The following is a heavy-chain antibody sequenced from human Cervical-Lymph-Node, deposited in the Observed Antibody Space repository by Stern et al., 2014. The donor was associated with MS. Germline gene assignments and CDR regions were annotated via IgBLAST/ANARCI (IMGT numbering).Heavy chain of an antibody. Sequence: ESGPTLVKPTQTLTLTCTFSGFSLSTSGVGVGWIRQPPGKALEWLAIIYWDDDKRYSPSLKSRLTITKDTSKNQVVLTMTNMDPVDTATYYCAHRLEDGYSFPSAFDIWGQGTMVTVSS. CDR3: AHRLEDGYSFPSAFDI. V-gene: IGHV2-5*02. CDR2: IYWDDDK. D-gene: IGHD5-24*01. J-gene: IGHJ3*02. CDR1: GFSLSTSGVG.